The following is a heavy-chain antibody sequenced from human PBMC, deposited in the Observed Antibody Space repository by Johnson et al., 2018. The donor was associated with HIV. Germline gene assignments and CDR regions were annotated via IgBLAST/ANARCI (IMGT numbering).Heavy chain of an antibody. CDR2: INWNGGST. J-gene: IGHJ3*01. V-gene: IGHV3-20*04. CDR3: ARGIVVVTRGPGSEAFDR. CDR1: GFTFDDYG. Sequence: VQLVEFGGGVVRPGGSLRLSCAASGFTFDDYGMTWVRQAPGKGLEWVSGINWNGGSTGYVDSVKGRFTISRDNAKNSLYLQMNSLRAEDTALYYCARGIVVVTRGPGSEAFDRWGQGPIGTVSS. D-gene: IGHD3-22*01.